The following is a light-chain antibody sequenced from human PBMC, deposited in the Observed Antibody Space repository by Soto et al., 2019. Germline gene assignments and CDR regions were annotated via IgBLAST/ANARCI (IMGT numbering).Light chain of an antibody. CDR1: SSNIGAGYD. CDR3: KSYDNSLSAYYV. J-gene: IGLJ1*01. V-gene: IGLV1-40*01. CDR2: GNS. Sequence: QSVLTQPPSVSGAPGQRVTISCTGTSSNIGAGYDVHWYQQLPGTAPKLLIYGNSNRPSGVPDRFSGSKSGTSASLAITGLQAEDEADYYCKSYDNSLSAYYVFGNGTKVTV.